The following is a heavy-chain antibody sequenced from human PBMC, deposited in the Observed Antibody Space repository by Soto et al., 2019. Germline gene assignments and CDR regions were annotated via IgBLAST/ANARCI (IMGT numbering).Heavy chain of an antibody. CDR2: ISGSGGST. V-gene: IGHV3-23*01. CDR3: AGVNSSSWYNVYYYFDY. J-gene: IGHJ4*02. D-gene: IGHD6-13*01. CDR1: GFTFSSYA. Sequence: GGSLRLSCAASGFTFSSYAMSWVRQAPGKGLEWVSAISGSGGSTYYADSVKGRFTISRDNSKNTLYLQMNSLRAEDTAVYYCAGVNSSSWYNVYYYFDYWGQGTLVTVSS.